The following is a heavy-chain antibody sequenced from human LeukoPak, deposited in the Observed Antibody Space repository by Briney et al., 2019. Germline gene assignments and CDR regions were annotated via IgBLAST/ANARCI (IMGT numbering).Heavy chain of an antibody. CDR1: GGSISSYY. CDR2: IYYSGST. Sequence: SETLSLTCTVSGGSISSYYWSWIRQPPGKGLEWIGYIYYSGSTNYNPSLKSRVTISVDTSKNQFSLKLSSVTAADTAVYYCARNTMVRGVITSKNYYYGMDVWGQGTTVTVSS. CDR3: ARNTMVRGVITSKNYYYGMDV. J-gene: IGHJ6*02. D-gene: IGHD3-10*01. V-gene: IGHV4-59*08.